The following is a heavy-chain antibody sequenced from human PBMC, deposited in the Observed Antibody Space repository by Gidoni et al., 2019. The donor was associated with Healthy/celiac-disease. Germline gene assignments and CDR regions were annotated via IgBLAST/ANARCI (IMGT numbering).Heavy chain of an antibody. CDR1: GGSFSGYY. D-gene: IGHD5-12*01. Sequence: QVQLQQWGAGLLKPSETLSLTCAVYGGSFSGYYWSWIRQPPGKGLEWIGEINHSGSTNYNPSLKSRVTISVDTSKNQFSMKLSAVTAADTAVYYCARTAQGPIVATKGDAFDIWGQGTMVTVSS. J-gene: IGHJ3*02. CDR2: INHSGST. V-gene: IGHV4-34*01. CDR3: ARTAQGPIVATKGDAFDI.